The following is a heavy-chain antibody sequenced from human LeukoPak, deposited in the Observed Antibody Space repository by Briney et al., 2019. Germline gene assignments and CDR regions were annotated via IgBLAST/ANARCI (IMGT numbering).Heavy chain of an antibody. J-gene: IGHJ1*01. Sequence: GGSLRLSCAASGFTFSSYGMHWVRQAPGKGLEWVAVISYDGSNKYYADSVKGRFTISGDNSKNTLYLQMNSLRAEDTAVYYCAKSTVYDFWSGYVYFQHWGQGTLVTVSS. CDR1: GFTFSSYG. V-gene: IGHV3-30*18. CDR3: AKSTVYDFWSGYVYFQH. D-gene: IGHD3-3*01. CDR2: ISYDGSNK.